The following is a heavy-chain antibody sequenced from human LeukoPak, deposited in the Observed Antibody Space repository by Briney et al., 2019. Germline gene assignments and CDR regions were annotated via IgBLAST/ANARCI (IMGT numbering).Heavy chain of an antibody. D-gene: IGHD3-10*01. V-gene: IGHV3-7*01. CDR2: IKQDGSEK. J-gene: IGHJ4*02. CDR3: ARGPTYYYGSGSYGY. CDR1: GFTFSSYA. Sequence: GRSLRLSCAASGFTFSSYAMHWVRQAPSKGLEWVANIKQDGSEKYYVDSVKGRFTISRDNAKNSLYLQMNSLRAEDTAVYYCARGPTYYYGSGSYGYWGQGTLVTVSS.